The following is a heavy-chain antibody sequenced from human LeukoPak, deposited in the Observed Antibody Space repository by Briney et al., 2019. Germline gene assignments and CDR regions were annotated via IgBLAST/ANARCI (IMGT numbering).Heavy chain of an antibody. J-gene: IGHJ4*02. V-gene: IGHV1-69*13. Sequence: GASVKVSCKASGGTFSSYAISWVRQAPGQGLEWMEGIIPIFGTANYAQKFQGRVTITADESTSTAYMELSSLRSEDTAVYYCARVGYCGGDCYSYYFDYWGQGTLVTVSS. CDR1: GGTFSSYA. CDR2: IIPIFGTA. D-gene: IGHD2-21*01. CDR3: ARVGYCGGDCYSYYFDY.